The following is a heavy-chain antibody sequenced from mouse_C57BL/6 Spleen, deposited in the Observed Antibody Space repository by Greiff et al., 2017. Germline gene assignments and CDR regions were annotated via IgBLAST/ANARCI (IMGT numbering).Heavy chain of an antibody. J-gene: IGHJ2*01. D-gene: IGHD4-1*01. CDR3: AREGGNWDGWDY. Sequence: QVQLQQPGAELVKPGASVKLSCKASGYTFTSYWMHWVKQRPGQGLEWIGMIHPNSGSTNYNEKFKSKATLTVDKSSSTAYMQLSSLTSEDSAVYYCAREGGNWDGWDYWGQGTTLTVSS. CDR1: GYTFTSYW. CDR2: IHPNSGST. V-gene: IGHV1-64*01.